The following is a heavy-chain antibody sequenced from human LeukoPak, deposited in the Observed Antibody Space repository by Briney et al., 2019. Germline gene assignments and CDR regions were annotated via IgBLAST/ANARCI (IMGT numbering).Heavy chain of an antibody. J-gene: IGHJ3*02. V-gene: IGHV5-51*01. Sequence: GESLKISCEGSGYSFTSYWIGWVRQMPGKGLEWMGIIYPGDSDTRYSPSFQGQVTISADKSISTAYLQWSSLKASDTAMYYCARPDYDSSGSLDDAFDIWGQGTMVTVSS. CDR2: IYPGDSDT. CDR1: GYSFTSYW. D-gene: IGHD3-22*01. CDR3: ARPDYDSSGSLDDAFDI.